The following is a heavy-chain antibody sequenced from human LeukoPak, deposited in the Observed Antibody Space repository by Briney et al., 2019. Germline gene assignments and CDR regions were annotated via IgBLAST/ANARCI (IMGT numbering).Heavy chain of an antibody. CDR1: GGSISSYY. CDR2: IYYSGST. D-gene: IGHD1-14*01. Sequence: SETLSLTCTVSGGSISSYYWSWIRQPPGKGLEWIGYIYYSGSTNYNPSLKSRVTISVDTSKNQFSLKLSSVTAADTAVYYCARGPDRLGVPGYYYGMDVWGQGTTVTVSS. V-gene: IGHV4-59*01. J-gene: IGHJ6*02. CDR3: ARGPDRLGVPGYYYGMDV.